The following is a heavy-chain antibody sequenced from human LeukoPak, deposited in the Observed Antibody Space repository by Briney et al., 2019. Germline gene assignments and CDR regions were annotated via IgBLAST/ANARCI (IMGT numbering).Heavy chain of an antibody. V-gene: IGHV4-34*01. CDR1: GVSFSGYY. CDR3: ARDSSRGSKY. J-gene: IGHJ4*02. Sequence: SETLSLTCAVYGVSFSGYYWSWIRQPPGKGLEWIGEINHSGSTNYNPSLKSRVTISVDTSKNQFSLKLSSVTAADTAVYYCARDSSRGSKYWGQGTLVTVSS. D-gene: IGHD6-13*01. CDR2: INHSGST.